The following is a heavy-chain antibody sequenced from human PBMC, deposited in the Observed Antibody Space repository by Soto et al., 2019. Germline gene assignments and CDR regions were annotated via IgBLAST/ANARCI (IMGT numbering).Heavy chain of an antibody. Sequence: GGSLRLSCAASGFTFSSYGMHWVRQAPGKGLEWVAVIWYDGSNKYYADSVKGRFTISRDNSKNTLYLQMNSLRAEDTAVYYCAGHFTMVRGSLYYYYHGMDVWGQGTTVTVSS. CDR2: IWYDGSNK. CDR1: GFTFSSYG. D-gene: IGHD3-10*01. V-gene: IGHV3-33*01. CDR3: AGHFTMVRGSLYYYYHGMDV. J-gene: IGHJ6*02.